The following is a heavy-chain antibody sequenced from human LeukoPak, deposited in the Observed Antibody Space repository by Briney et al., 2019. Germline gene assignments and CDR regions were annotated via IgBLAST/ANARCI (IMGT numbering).Heavy chain of an antibody. J-gene: IGHJ6*04. CDR3: ARDTHRYFDWLKTYYYYGMDV. Sequence: RGSLRLSCAASGFTFSSYEMNWVRQAPGKGLEWVSYISSSGSTIYYADSVKGRLTISRDNAKNSLYLQMNSLRAEDTAVYYCARDTHRYFDWLKTYYYYGMDVWGKGTTVTVSS. V-gene: IGHV3-48*03. D-gene: IGHD3-9*01. CDR1: GFTFSSYE. CDR2: ISSSGSTI.